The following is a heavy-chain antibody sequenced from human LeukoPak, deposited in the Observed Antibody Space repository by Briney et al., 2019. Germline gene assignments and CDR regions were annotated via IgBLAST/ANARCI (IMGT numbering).Heavy chain of an antibody. CDR3: ARGGYSGYDWMYYFDY. CDR1: GGTFSSYA. Sequence: GASVKVSCTASGGTFSSYAISWVRQAPGQGLEWMGRIIPILGIANYAQKFQGRVTITADKSTSTAYMELSSLRSEDTAVYYCARGGYSGYDWMYYFDYWGQGTLVTVSS. V-gene: IGHV1-69*04. D-gene: IGHD5-12*01. CDR2: IIPILGIA. J-gene: IGHJ4*02.